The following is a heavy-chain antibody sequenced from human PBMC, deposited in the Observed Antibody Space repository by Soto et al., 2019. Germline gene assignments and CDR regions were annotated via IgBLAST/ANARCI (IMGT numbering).Heavy chain of an antibody. Sequence: QVQLVESGGGLVRPGGSLRLSCEASGFTFGDYYMTWFRQAPGKGLEWLSYIDSSTKYTNYADSVKGRFTISRDNAKNSLYLQMNSLRADDTAVYYCAREYYYTMDDWGQGTMVTVSS. CDR1: GFTFGDYY. J-gene: IGHJ6*02. CDR2: IDSSTKYT. CDR3: AREYYYTMDD. V-gene: IGHV3-11*05.